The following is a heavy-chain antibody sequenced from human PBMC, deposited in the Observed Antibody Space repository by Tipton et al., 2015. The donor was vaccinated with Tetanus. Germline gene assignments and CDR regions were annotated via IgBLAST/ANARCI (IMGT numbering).Heavy chain of an antibody. CDR3: TRHRRGDGYNLGVY. Sequence: SLRLSCETSGFTFSTYEMNWVRQAPGKGLEWVSYISSSGSIVYYADSVKGRFTFSRDNAKKSLYLQMNNLRVEDTAVYYCTRHRRGDGYNLGVYWGPGTLVPVSS. D-gene: IGHD5-24*01. CDR2: ISSSGSIV. V-gene: IGHV3-48*03. J-gene: IGHJ4*02. CDR1: GFTFSTYE.